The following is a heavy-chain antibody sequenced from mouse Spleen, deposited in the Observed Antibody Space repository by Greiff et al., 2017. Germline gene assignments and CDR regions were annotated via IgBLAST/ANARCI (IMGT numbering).Heavy chain of an antibody. CDR3: ARLGEIYYGPFGC. CDR1: GYTFTSYW. Sequence: QVQLQQPGAELVRPGTSVKLSCKASGYTFTSYWMHWVKQRPGQGLEWIGVIDPSDSYTNYNQKFKGKATLTVDTSSSTAYMQLSSLTSEDSAVYCCARLGEIYYGPFGCWGQGTTLPGSS. CDR2: IDPSDSYT. D-gene: IGHD2-1*01. V-gene: IGHV1-59*01. J-gene: IGHJ2*01.